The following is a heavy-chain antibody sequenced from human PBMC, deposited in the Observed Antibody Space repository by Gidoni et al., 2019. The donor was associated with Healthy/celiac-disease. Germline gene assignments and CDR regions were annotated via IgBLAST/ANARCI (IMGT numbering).Heavy chain of an antibody. CDR1: GGSFSGYY. D-gene: IGHD3-10*01. V-gene: IGHV4-34*01. CDR2: INHSGST. CDR3: AREGTGGSGSPRGNYFDY. Sequence: QVQLQQWGAGLLTPSETLSLTCAVYGGSFSGYYWSWIRQPPGKGLEWIGEINHSGSTNYNPSLKSRVTISVDTSKNQFSLKLSSVTAADTAVYYCAREGTGGSGSPRGNYFDYWGQGTLVTVSS. J-gene: IGHJ4*02.